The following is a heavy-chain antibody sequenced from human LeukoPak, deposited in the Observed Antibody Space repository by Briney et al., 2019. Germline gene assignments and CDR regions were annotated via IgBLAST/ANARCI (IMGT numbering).Heavy chain of an antibody. CDR3: ARAAVVVAATAPGWFDP. V-gene: IGHV4-61*01. J-gene: IGHJ5*02. CDR2: IYYSGST. Sequence: SETLSLTCTVSGGSVSSGSYYGSWIRQPPGKGLEWIGYIYYSGSTNYNPSLKSRVTISVDTSKNQFSLKLSSVTAADTAVYYCARAAVVVAATAPGWFDPWGQGTLVTVSS. CDR1: GGSVSSGSYY. D-gene: IGHD2-15*01.